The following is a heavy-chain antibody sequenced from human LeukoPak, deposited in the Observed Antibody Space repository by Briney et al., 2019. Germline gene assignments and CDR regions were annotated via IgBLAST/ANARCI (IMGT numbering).Heavy chain of an antibody. CDR2: INPNSGGT. Sequence: ASVKVSCKASGYTFTSYDINWVRQATGQGLEWMGWINPNSGGTNYAQKFQGRVTMTRDTSISTAYMELSRLRSDDTAVYYCARDPDEITMVRGTRDYWGQGTLVTVSS. CDR3: ARDPDEITMVRGTRDY. V-gene: IGHV1-2*02. J-gene: IGHJ4*02. CDR1: GYTFTSYD. D-gene: IGHD3-10*01.